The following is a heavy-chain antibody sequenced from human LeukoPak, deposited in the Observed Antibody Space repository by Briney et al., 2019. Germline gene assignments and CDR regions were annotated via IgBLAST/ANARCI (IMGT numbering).Heavy chain of an antibody. V-gene: IGHV4-31*03. J-gene: IGHJ6*02. CDR3: ARKASIAAAGPGPYYCGMDV. Sequence: SQTLSLTCTVSGGSISSGGYYWSWIRQHPGKGLKWIGYIYYSGSTYYNPSLKSRVTISVDTSKNQFSLKLSSVTAADTAVYYCARKASIAAAGPGPYYCGMDVWGQGTTVTVSS. CDR2: IYYSGST. CDR1: GGSISSGGYY. D-gene: IGHD6-13*01.